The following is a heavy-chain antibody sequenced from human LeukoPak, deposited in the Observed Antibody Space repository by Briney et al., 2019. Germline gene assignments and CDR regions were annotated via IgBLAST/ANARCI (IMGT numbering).Heavy chain of an antibody. CDR1: GYTFTGYY. CDR3: ARGLEGYCSSTSCYTQSHYYYIDV. D-gene: IGHD2-2*02. CDR2: INPNSGGT. V-gene: IGHV1-2*02. J-gene: IGHJ6*03. Sequence: ASVKVSCKASGYTFTGYYMHWVRQAPGQGLAWMGWINPNSGGTNYAQKFQGRVTMTRDTSISTAYMELSRLRSDDTVGYYCARGLEGYCSSTSCYTQSHYYYIDVWGKGTTVTVSS.